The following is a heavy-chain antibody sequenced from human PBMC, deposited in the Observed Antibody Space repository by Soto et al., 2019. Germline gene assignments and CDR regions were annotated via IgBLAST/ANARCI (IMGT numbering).Heavy chain of an antibody. D-gene: IGHD3-10*01. CDR1: GYTLTRYG. Sequence: QVQLVQSGAEVKKPGASVKVSFKASGYTLTRYGVSWVRQAPGQGLEWMGWISAYNGNTNYAQKLQGRVTMTTDTSTSTAYMELRSLRSDDTAVYYCARDYYGSSEGSEFDYWGQGTLVTVSS. CDR2: ISAYNGNT. V-gene: IGHV1-18*01. CDR3: ARDYYGSSEGSEFDY. J-gene: IGHJ4*02.